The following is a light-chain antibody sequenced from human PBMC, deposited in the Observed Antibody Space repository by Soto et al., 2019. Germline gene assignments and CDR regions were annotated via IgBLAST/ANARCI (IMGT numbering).Light chain of an antibody. J-gene: IGKJ1*01. CDR2: GTS. CDR3: QQYDNSPRT. V-gene: IGKV3-20*01. Sequence: EIVLTQSPGTLSSSLGERATLSCRASQTVNSIYLAWYQQTPDQAPRLLIYGTSNTATGTPDRFSGSGSGTDFTLNISRLEPEDFAVYYCQQYDNSPRTFGEGTKVEIK. CDR1: QTVNSIY.